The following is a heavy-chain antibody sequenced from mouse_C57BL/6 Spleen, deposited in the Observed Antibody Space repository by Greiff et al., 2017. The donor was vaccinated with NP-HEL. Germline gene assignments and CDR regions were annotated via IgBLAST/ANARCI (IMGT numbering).Heavy chain of an antibody. J-gene: IGHJ4*01. CDR1: GFNIKNTY. Sequence: VQLQQSVAELVRPGASVKLSCTASGFNIKNTYMHWVKQRPEQGLEWIGRIDPANGNTKYAPKFQGKATITADTSSNTAYLQLSSLTSEDTAIYYCASPPAYYYGSSPYAMDYWGQGTSVTVSS. CDR2: IDPANGNT. CDR3: ASPPAYYYGSSPYAMDY. D-gene: IGHD1-1*01. V-gene: IGHV14-3*01.